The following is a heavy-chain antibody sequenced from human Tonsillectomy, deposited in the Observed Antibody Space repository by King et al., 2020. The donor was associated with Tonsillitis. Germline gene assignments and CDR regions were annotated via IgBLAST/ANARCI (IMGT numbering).Heavy chain of an antibody. CDR3: AKDNYCSSTSRLTTYYYYYYGMDV. CDR1: GFTFSSYG. J-gene: IGHJ6*02. D-gene: IGHD2-2*01. Sequence: VQLVESGGGVVQPGRSLRLSCAASGFTFSSYGMHWVRQAPGKGLEWVAVISYDGSNKYYADSVKGRFTISRDNSKNTLYLQMNSLRAEDTAVYYCAKDNYCSSTSRLTTYYYYYYGMDVWGQGTTVTVSS. CDR2: ISYDGSNK. V-gene: IGHV3-30*18.